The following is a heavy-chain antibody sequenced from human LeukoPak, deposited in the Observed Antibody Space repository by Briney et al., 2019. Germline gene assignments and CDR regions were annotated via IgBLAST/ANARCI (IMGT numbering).Heavy chain of an antibody. V-gene: IGHV1-2*02. D-gene: IGHD2-2*02. J-gene: IGHJ5*02. CDR2: INPNSGGT. Sequence: VASVRVSCKASGYTFTGYNVNWVRQAPGQGLEWMGWINPNSGGTNYAQKYQGRVTMTSDTSITTFYMELSNLESADTAIYYCARDVFAAYTTHHKFDPWGQGTLVTVSS. CDR1: GYTFTGYN. CDR3: ARDVFAAYTTHHKFDP.